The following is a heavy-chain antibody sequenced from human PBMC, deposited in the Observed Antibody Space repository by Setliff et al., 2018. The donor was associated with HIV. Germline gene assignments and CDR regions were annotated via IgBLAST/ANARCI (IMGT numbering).Heavy chain of an antibody. CDR1: GYTFTSYV. V-gene: IGHV1-3*01. CDR3: ARDYDYNNYPKYYFDY. Sequence: ASVKVSCKAPGYTFTSYVIHWVRQAPGQRLEWMGWINVGNGNTKYSQKFQGRVTITRDTSASTAYMELSSLRSEDTAVFYCARDYDYNNYPKYYFDYWGQGTLVTVSS. J-gene: IGHJ4*02. CDR2: INVGNGNT. D-gene: IGHD4-4*01.